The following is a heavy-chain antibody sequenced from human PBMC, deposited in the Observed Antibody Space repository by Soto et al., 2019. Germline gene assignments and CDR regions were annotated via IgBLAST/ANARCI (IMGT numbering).Heavy chain of an antibody. CDR3: PRHLGMVRLIGYYYSGTDV. D-gene: IGHD3-10*01. Sequence: VGSRRLSCAASGFTFSSYAMHWVRQAPGKGLEWGAVISYDGSNKCCADSVKGRFTISRDKSKNTLYLQVNSLRAEDTAVYSRPRHLGMVRLIGYYYSGTDVWGQGPPPTVS. CDR1: GFTFSSYA. J-gene: IGHJ6*02. CDR2: ISYDGSNK. V-gene: IGHV3-30-3*01.